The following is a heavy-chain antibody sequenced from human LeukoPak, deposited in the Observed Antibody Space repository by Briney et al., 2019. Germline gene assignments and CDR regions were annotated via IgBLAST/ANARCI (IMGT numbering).Heavy chain of an antibody. Sequence: KPGGSLRLSCAASGISFSLSNFHWVRQAPGKGLEWVSSISSSGYYIYYADSVKGRFSISRDSAKKSVYLQMNSLRVEDTAVYYCARDKVGMGATHLDYWGQGALVTVSS. CDR2: ISSSGYYI. CDR1: GISFSLSN. V-gene: IGHV3-21*01. CDR3: ARDKVGMGATHLDY. D-gene: IGHD1-26*01. J-gene: IGHJ4*02.